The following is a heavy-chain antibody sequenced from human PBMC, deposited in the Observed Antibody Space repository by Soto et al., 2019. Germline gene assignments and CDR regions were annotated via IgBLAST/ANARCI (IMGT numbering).Heavy chain of an antibody. D-gene: IGHD3-22*01. CDR2: ISYDGSNK. CDR1: GFTFSSYA. Sequence: GGSLRLSCAASGFTFSSYAMHWVRQAPGKGLEWVAVISYDGSNKYYADSVKGRFTISRDNSKNTLYLQMNSLRAEDTAVYYCARGGTYYDSSGYYLDAFDILGRRTMVAV. CDR3: ARGGTYYDSSGYYLDAFDI. J-gene: IGHJ3*02. V-gene: IGHV3-30-3*01.